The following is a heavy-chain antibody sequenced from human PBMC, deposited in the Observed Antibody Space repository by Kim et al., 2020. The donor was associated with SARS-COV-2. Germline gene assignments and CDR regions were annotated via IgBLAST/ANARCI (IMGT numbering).Heavy chain of an antibody. Sequence: YYADSVKGRFTISRDNAKNSLYLQMNSLRAEDTAVYYCARDPPASRDGGGWGQGTLVTVSS. J-gene: IGHJ4*02. V-gene: IGHV3-21*01. CDR3: ARDPPASRDGGG. D-gene: IGHD2-21*01.